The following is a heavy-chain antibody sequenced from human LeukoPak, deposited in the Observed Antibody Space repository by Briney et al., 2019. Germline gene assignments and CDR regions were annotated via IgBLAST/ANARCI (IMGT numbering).Heavy chain of an antibody. CDR2: IYYSGST. CDR1: GGSISSYY. CDR3: ARGGSSGYYYG. D-gene: IGHD3-22*01. J-gene: IGHJ4*02. Sequence: SETLSLTCTVSGGSISSYYWSWIRQPPGKGLEWIGYIYYSGSTNYNLSLKSRVTISVDTSKNQFSLKLSSVTAADTAVYYCARGGSSGYYYGWGQGTLVTVSS. V-gene: IGHV4-59*12.